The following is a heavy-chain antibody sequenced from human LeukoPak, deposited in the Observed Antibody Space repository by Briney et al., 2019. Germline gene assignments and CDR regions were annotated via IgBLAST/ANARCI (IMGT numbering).Heavy chain of an antibody. CDR1: GFIFTNNY. CDR3: ARDPPAVLIDTYG. Sequence: PGGSLRLSCTAPGFIFTNNYMNWVRQAPGKGLEWVALMYSGGSTYYSDSVKGRCTISRDNSKNLVYLQMNSLRAEDTAMYYCARDPPAVLIDTYGWGQGTLVTVSS. J-gene: IGHJ4*02. D-gene: IGHD2-8*01. V-gene: IGHV3-66*01. CDR2: MYSGGST.